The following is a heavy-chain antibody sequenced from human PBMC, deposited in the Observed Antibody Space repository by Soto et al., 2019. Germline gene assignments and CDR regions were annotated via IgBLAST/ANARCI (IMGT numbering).Heavy chain of an antibody. Sequence: EVQMLESGGGLVQPGGSLRLSCAASGFICSSYDMSWVRQAPGKGLEWVSTILVGGSTHYEDSVKGRFTISRDRSRNTVYLQMNSLTAGDTAMHYCAKATATGGGAFDICGQGTMVTVSS. D-gene: IGHD2-8*02. CDR2: ILVGGST. CDR1: GFICSSYD. V-gene: IGHV3-23*01. CDR3: AKATATGGGAFDI. J-gene: IGHJ3*02.